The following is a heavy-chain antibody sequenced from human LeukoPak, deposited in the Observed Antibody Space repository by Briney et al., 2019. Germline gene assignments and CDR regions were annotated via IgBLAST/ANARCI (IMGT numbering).Heavy chain of an antibody. Sequence: GGSLRLSCAASGFTFSSYWMSWVRQAPGKGLEWVASIKQDGSEKYYVDSVKGRFTISRDNTRNSLYLQMSSLRAEDTAVYYCGRGLRGHGGSYWGQGTLVTVSS. CDR3: GRGLRGHGGSY. V-gene: IGHV3-7*01. CDR1: GFTFSSYW. D-gene: IGHD4-17*01. J-gene: IGHJ4*02. CDR2: IKQDGSEK.